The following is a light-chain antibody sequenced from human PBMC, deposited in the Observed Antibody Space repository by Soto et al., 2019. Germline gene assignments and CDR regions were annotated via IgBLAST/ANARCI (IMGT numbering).Light chain of an antibody. CDR3: QAWASGSVV. Sequence: QSVLTQPPSVSGAPGQRVTISCTGSSSNIGAGYDVHWYQQLPGTAPKLLIYGNSNRPSGVPDRFSGSKSGTSASLAITGLQAEDEADYYCQAWASGSVVFGGGTKLTVL. V-gene: IGLV1-40*01. J-gene: IGLJ2*01. CDR1: SSNIGAGYD. CDR2: GNS.